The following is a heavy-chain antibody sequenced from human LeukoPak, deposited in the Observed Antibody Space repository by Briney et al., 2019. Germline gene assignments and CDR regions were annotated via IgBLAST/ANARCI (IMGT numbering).Heavy chain of an antibody. D-gene: IGHD3-3*01. CDR3: ARSDFWSGYYYFDY. Sequence: SETLSLTCAVYGGSFSGYYWSWIRQPPGKGLEWIGRIYTSGSTNYNPSLKSRVTMSVDMSKNQFSLKLSSVTAADTAVYYCARSDFWSGYYYFDYWGQGTLVTVSS. J-gene: IGHJ4*02. CDR1: GGSFSGYY. V-gene: IGHV4-59*10. CDR2: IYTSGST.